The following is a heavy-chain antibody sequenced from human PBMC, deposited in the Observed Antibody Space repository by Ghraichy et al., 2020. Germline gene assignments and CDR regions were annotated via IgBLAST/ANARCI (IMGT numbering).Heavy chain of an antibody. CDR2: IRNKANSYTT. J-gene: IGHJ6*02. V-gene: IGHV3-72*01. Sequence: SCAASGFSFNDQYMDWVRQAPGKGLEWVGRIRNKANSYTTEYAASVKGRFTVSRDESENSVYLQMNSLKTEDTAVYYCARNRYTYGSPNGMDVWGPGTTVTVS. D-gene: IGHD5-18*01. CDR3: ARNRYTYGSPNGMDV. CDR1: GFSFNDQY.